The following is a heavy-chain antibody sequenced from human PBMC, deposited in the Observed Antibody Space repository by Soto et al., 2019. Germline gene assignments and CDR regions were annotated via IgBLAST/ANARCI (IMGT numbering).Heavy chain of an antibody. D-gene: IGHD1-1*01. V-gene: IGHV3-11*06. Sequence: GGSLRLSCEASGFPFGDYYMSWIRQSPERGLEWLSFLSSSSLFTKYADSVKGRFTISRDNAKNSLYLQMNSLRAEDTAVYYCARRLGSLPTANLDLWGRGPMVTV. CDR1: GFPFGDYY. J-gene: IGHJ2*01. CDR2: LSSSSLFT. CDR3: ARRLGSLPTANLDL.